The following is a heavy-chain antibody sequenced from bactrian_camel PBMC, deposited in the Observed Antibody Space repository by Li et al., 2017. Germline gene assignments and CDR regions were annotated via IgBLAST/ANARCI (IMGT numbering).Heavy chain of an antibody. J-gene: IGHJ4*01. V-gene: IGHV3S40*01. CDR3: AADRVNKQLARSYNY. D-gene: IGHD7*01. CDR2: IYTGSGNT. Sequence: VQLVESGGGSVEAGGSLRLSCGASGYTFNTYSWFRQAPGKEREGVARIYTGSGNTYYADSVKGRFTISQDNAKNTVYLQMNSLEPEDTAMYYCAADRVNKQLARSYNYWGQGTQVTVS. CDR1: GYTFNTY.